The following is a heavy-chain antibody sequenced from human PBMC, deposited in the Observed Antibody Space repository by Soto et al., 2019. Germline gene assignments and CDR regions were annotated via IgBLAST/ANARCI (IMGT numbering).Heavy chain of an antibody. CDR1: GGSISSNTYF. J-gene: IGHJ3*02. V-gene: IGHV4-39*01. CDR2: IYYSGTT. D-gene: IGHD2-15*01. CDR3: ATYCSGGTCYSDDVFYI. Sequence: QLQVQESGPGLVKPSETLSLTCTVSGGSISSNTYFWGWIRQPPGKGLEWIGSIYYSGTTYYNPSLQSRVTMSVDTSKNQFSLKLSSVTAADTAIYYCATYCSGGTCYSDDVFYIWGQGTMVTVSS.